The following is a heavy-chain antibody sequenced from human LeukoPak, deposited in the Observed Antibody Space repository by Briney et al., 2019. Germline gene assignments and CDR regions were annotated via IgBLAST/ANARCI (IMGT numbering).Heavy chain of an antibody. V-gene: IGHV1-2*06. J-gene: IGHJ4*02. CDR3: APSGGVSLDY. CDR2: INPNSGGT. Sequence: ASVKVSCKASGYTFTGYYMHWVQQAPGQGLEWMGRINPNSGGTNYAQKFQGRVTMTRDTSISTAYMELSSLRSEDTAMYYCAPSGGVSLDYWGQGTLVTVSS. CDR1: GYTFTGYY.